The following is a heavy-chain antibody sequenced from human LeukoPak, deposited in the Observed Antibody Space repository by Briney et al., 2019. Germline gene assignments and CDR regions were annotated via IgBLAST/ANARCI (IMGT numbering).Heavy chain of an antibody. CDR3: ARDGTYYDFWSGYGPNWFDP. CDR1: GFTLSSYS. D-gene: IGHD3-3*01. Sequence: GGSLRLSCAASGFTLSSYSMNWVRQAPGKGLEWVSSISSSSSYIYYADSVKGRFTISRDNAKNSLYLQMNSLRAEDTAVYYCARDGTYYDFWSGYGPNWFDPWGQGTLVTVAS. J-gene: IGHJ5*02. V-gene: IGHV3-21*01. CDR2: ISSSSSYI.